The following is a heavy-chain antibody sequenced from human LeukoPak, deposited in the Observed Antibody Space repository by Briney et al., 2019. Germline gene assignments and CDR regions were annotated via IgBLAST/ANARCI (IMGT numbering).Heavy chain of an antibody. CDR2: IYPGDSDT. CDR3: ARHYDFLTGPTD. J-gene: IGHJ4*02. D-gene: IGHD3-9*01. Sequence: GESLKISCKGSGYRFTNHWIGWVRQMPGKGLEWMGIIYPGDSDTKYRPSFQGQVTISADKSISTAYLQWSGLKASDTAMYYCARHYDFLTGPTDWGQGTLVTVSS. CDR1: GYRFTNHW. V-gene: IGHV5-51*01.